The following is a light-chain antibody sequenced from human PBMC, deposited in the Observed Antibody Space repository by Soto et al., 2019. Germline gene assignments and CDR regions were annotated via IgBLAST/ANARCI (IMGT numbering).Light chain of an antibody. CDR2: WAS. J-gene: IGKJ2*01. Sequence: DIVMTQSPEYLAVSLGERATINCKSSQNVLYSSNNKNLIAWYQQKPGQPPKLLIYWASTRESGVPDRFSGSGSGRDFTITISTQQAEDVAVYYCQQYYSPPRYTFGQGTRLEIK. V-gene: IGKV4-1*01. CDR1: QNVLYSSNNKNL. CDR3: QQYYSPPRYT.